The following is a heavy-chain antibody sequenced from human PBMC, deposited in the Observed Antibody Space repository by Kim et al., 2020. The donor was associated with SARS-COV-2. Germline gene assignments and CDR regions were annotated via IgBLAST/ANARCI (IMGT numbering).Heavy chain of an antibody. Sequence: SETLSLTCTVSGGSISSSSYYWGWIRQPPGKGLEWIGSIYYSGSTYYNPSLKSRVTISVDTSKNQFSLKLSSVTAADTAVYYCARHLLSSTSCHFDYWGQGTLVTVSS. CDR3: ARHLLSSTSCHFDY. CDR1: GGSISSSSYY. V-gene: IGHV4-39*01. CDR2: IYYSGST. D-gene: IGHD2-2*01. J-gene: IGHJ4*02.